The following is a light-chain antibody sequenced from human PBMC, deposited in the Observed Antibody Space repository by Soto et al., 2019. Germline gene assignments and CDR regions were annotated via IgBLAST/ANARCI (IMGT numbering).Light chain of an antibody. Sequence: DIQMTQSPSTLSASVGDIVTITCRASQTISEWLAWYQQKPGKAPKLLIYKTSSLESGVPSRFSGSGSGTEFTLTISGLQPEDFATSNCQHWNNYLWTFGQGTKVEI. CDR2: KTS. CDR1: QTISEW. CDR3: QHWNNYLWT. V-gene: IGKV1-5*03. J-gene: IGKJ1*01.